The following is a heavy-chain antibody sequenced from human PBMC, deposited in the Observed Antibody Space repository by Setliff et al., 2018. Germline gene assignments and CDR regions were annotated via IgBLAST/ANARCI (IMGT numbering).Heavy chain of an antibody. V-gene: IGHV4-59*01. CDR2: IYYSGST. CDR1: GGSISSYY. D-gene: IGHD6-13*01. CDR3: AREWGSSSWSSPRYYYYGMDV. Sequence: CTVSGGSISSYYWSWIRQPPGKGLEWIAYIYYSGSTNYNPSLKSRVTISVDTSKNQFSLKLSSVTAADTAVYYCAREWGSSSWSSPRYYYYGMDVWGQGTTVTVSS. J-gene: IGHJ6*02.